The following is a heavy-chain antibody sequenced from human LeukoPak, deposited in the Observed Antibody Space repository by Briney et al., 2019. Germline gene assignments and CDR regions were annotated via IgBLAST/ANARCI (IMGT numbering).Heavy chain of an antibody. Sequence: PGGSLRLSCAASGFTFSNYDMHWVRQASGKGLEWVSTIGTAGDTYYPDSVKGRFTISRENAKISLYLQLNSLRVGDTAVYYCARWYHSSGLRGFYPWGQGALVTVSS. J-gene: IGHJ5*02. CDR3: ARWYHSSGLRGFYP. CDR2: IGTAGDT. CDR1: GFTFSNYD. D-gene: IGHD3-22*01. V-gene: IGHV3-13*01.